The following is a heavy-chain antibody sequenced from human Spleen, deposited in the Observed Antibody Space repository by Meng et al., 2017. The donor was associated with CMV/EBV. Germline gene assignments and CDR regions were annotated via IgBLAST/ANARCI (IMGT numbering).Heavy chain of an antibody. CDR1: GFTVSSNY. J-gene: IGHJ5*02. CDR2: IYSGGST. Sequence: GESLKISCAASGFTVSSNYMSWVRQAPGKGLEWVSVIYSGGSTYYADSVKGRFTISRDNSKNTLYLQMNSLRAEDTAVYYCARDARYCSGGSCYSDWFDPWGQGTLVTVSS. V-gene: IGHV3-66*02. D-gene: IGHD2-15*01. CDR3: ARDARYCSGGSCYSDWFDP.